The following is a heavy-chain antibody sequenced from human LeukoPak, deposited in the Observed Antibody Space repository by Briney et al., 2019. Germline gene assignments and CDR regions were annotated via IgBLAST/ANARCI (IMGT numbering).Heavy chain of an antibody. D-gene: IGHD3-9*01. CDR2: SGVNT. J-gene: IGHJ4*02. CDR3: AKWGDYDVLTGYYVSDY. V-gene: IGHV3-23*01. Sequence: SGVNTYYADSLKRGFTISRDNSKNTVFLHMNSLRAEDTAVYYCAKWGDYDVLTGYYVSDYWGQGTLVTVSS.